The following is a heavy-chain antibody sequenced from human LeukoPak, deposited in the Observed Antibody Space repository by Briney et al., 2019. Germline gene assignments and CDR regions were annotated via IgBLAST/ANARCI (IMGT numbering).Heavy chain of an antibody. CDR3: AKASVAIPQYCNS. J-gene: IGHJ5*02. CDR2: ISGTGSSI. Sequence: PGGSLRLSCAASGFTFSSYAMSWVRQAPGKGLEWVSAISGTGSSIYYADSAKGRFTISRDNSKDTLFLQLNSLTAADTAMYFCAKASVAIPQYCNSWGQGTLVTVSS. V-gene: IGHV3-23*01. D-gene: IGHD2-2*02. CDR1: GFTFSSYA.